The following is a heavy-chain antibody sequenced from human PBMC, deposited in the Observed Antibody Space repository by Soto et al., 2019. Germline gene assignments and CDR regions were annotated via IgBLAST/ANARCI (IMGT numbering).Heavy chain of an antibody. J-gene: IGHJ4*02. V-gene: IGHV3-11*06. D-gene: IGHD3-22*01. CDR3: ARVRVTMIVVTDYFDY. CDR2: ISSSSSYT. Sequence: SLSLSCAASGFTFSDYYMSWIRQAPGKGLEWVSYISSSSSYTNYADSVKGRFTISRDNAKNSLYLQMNSLRAEDTAVYYCARVRVTMIVVTDYFDYWGQGTLVTVSS. CDR1: GFTFSDYY.